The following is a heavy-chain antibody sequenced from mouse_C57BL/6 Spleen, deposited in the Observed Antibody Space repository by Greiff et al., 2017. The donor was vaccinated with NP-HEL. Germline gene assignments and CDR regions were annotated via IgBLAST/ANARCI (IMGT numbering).Heavy chain of an antibody. CDR2: IWGDGST. V-gene: IGHV2-3*01. CDR3: AKKWGHYDEGTLYAMDY. CDR1: GFSLTSYG. J-gene: IGHJ4*01. D-gene: IGHD2-4*01. Sequence: VKLQESGPGLVAPSQSLSITCTVSGFSLTSYGVSWVRQPPGKGLEWLGVIWGDGSTNYHSALISRLSISKDNSKSQVFLKLNSLQTDDTATYYCAKKWGHYDEGTLYAMDYWGQGTSVTVSS.